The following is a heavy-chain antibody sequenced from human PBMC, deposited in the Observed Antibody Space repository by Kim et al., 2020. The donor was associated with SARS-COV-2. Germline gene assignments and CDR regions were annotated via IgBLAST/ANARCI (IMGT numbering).Heavy chain of an antibody. CDR3: ARDRDSSGYYDAFDI. Sequence: SETLSLTCTVSGGSISSYYWSWIRQPPGKGLEWIGYIYYSGSTNYNPSLKSRVTISVDTSKNQFSLKLSSVTAADTAVYYCARDRDSSGYYDAFDIWGQGTMVTVSS. J-gene: IGHJ3*02. CDR1: GGSISSYY. V-gene: IGHV4-59*13. D-gene: IGHD3-22*01. CDR2: IYYSGST.